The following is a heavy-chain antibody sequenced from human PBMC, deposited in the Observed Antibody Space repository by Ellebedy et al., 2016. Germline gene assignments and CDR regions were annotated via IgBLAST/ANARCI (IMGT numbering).Heavy chain of an antibody. CDR1: GGSISDYF. Sequence: SETLSLTCTVSGGSISDYFWSWIRQPAGKGLEWIGRIVSSGSTNYNPSLKSRVSMSVDTSNNQFSLNLNSVTAADTAVYYCARGVTPHFDYWGQGILGTVSS. J-gene: IGHJ4*02. CDR3: ARGVTPHFDY. D-gene: IGHD2-21*02. CDR2: IVSSGST. V-gene: IGHV4-4*07.